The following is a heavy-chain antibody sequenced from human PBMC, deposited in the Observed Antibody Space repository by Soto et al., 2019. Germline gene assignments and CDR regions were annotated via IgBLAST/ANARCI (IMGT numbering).Heavy chain of an antibody. D-gene: IGHD3-16*01. CDR1: GYPFTSYG. CDR2: IATYNYKT. Sequence: ASVKVSCKASGYPFTSYGISWVRQAPGQGLEWMGWIATYNYKTDYAQKFQGRVTITTDIPTNTVYMELRSLTSDDTAVYYCARVGGTYYYYMDVWGKGTTVTVSS. J-gene: IGHJ6*03. V-gene: IGHV1-18*01. CDR3: ARVGGTYYYYMDV.